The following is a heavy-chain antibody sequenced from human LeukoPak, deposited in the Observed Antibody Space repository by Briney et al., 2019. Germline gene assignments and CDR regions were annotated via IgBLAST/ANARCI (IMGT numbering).Heavy chain of an antibody. D-gene: IGHD1-1*01. Sequence: SETLSLTCTVSGYSISSGYYWGWIRQPPGKGLEWIGSIYHSGSTYYNPSLRSRVTISVDTSKNQFSLKLSSVTAADTAVYYCARGNWNDVVGYYFDYWGQGTLVTVSS. CDR2: IYHSGST. J-gene: IGHJ4*02. CDR1: GYSISSGYY. CDR3: ARGNWNDVVGYYFDY. V-gene: IGHV4-38-2*02.